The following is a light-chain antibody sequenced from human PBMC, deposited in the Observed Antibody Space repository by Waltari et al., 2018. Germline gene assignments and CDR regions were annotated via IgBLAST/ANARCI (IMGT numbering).Light chain of an antibody. V-gene: IGKV2-30*02. CDR2: KVS. Sequence: DVVMTQSPLSLPVTLGQPAPISCKSSQSLVHSDGNTSLQWFHQRPGQSPRRLIYKVSYRDSGVPDRFSGSGSGTDFTLKISRVEAEDVGVYYCMQGTHWPYTFGQGTKLDIK. CDR3: MQGTHWPYT. J-gene: IGKJ2*01. CDR1: QSLVHSDGNTS.